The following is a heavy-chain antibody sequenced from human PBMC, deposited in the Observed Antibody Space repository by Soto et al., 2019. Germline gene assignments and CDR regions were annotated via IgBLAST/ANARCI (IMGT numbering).Heavy chain of an antibody. CDR2: SYSSGGT. CDR1: GFTLGRYT. Sequence: GGSVRLSCAASGFTLGRYTMGWVRQTPGKGLEWVAESYSSGGTEYAESVKGRFTISRDNSKNMLFLQMDRLGVEDTALYYCARDREPDGIWTFDSWGQGTLVTVSS. V-gene: IGHV3-23*01. CDR3: ARDREPDGIWTFDS. D-gene: IGHD3-9*01. J-gene: IGHJ4*02.